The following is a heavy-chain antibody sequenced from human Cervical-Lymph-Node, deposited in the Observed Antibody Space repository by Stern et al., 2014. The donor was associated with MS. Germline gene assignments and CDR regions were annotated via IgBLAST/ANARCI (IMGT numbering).Heavy chain of an antibody. CDR1: GFSFSRYA. CDR3: AKDMVSETIAVPHF. V-gene: IGHV3-30-3*01. Sequence: VQLVKSGGGVVQPGRSLRLSCAASGFSFSRYALHWVRQAPGKGLEWVAVISYAGSNEYYADAVKGRFTISRDNSKNTLYLQIESLRAEDTAVYYCAKDMVSETIAVPHFWGQGTLVTVSS. J-gene: IGHJ4*02. D-gene: IGHD3-10*01. CDR2: ISYAGSNE.